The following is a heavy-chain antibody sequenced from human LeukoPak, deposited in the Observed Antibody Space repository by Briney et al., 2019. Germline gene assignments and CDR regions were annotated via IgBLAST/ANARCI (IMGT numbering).Heavy chain of an antibody. J-gene: IGHJ6*03. V-gene: IGHV1-69*06. CDR3: ARDQYSGSYYTYYYYYMDV. D-gene: IGHD1-26*01. CDR1: GGTFSSYA. Sequence: SVKVSCKASGGTFSSYAISWVRQAPGQGLEWMGGIIPIFGTANYAQKFQGRVTITADKSTSTAYMELSSPRSDDTAVYYCARDQYSGSYYTYYYYYMDVWGNGTTVTVSS. CDR2: IIPIFGTA.